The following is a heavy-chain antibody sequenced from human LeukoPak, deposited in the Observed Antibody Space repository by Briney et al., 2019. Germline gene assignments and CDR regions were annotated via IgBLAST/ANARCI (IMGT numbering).Heavy chain of an antibody. V-gene: IGHV1-3*01. CDR3: ARAVCSDGSCPFDY. D-gene: IGHD2-15*01. CDR1: GYTFTSYA. Sequence: ASVKVSCKASGYTFTSYAMHWVRQAPGQRLEWMGWINAGNGNTKYSQKFQGRVTITRDTSAGTAYMELSSLRSEDTAVYYCARAVCSDGSCPFDYWGQGTLVTVSS. CDR2: INAGNGNT. J-gene: IGHJ4*02.